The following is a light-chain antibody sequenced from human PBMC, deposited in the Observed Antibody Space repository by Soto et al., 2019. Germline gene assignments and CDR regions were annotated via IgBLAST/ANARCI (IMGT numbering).Light chain of an antibody. CDR2: KAS. J-gene: IGKJ4*01. V-gene: IGKV1-5*03. Sequence: DIQMTQSPSTLSASVGDRVTITCRASQSISSWLAWYQQKPGKAPKLLIYKASSLESGVPSRFSGSGSGTEFTLTISSLLPDDFATYYCQQYNSYVTVGGGTKVEIK. CDR3: QQYNSYVT. CDR1: QSISSW.